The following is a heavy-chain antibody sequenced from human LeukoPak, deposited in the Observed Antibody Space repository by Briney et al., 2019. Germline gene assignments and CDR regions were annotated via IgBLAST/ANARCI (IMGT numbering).Heavy chain of an antibody. CDR3: MRSGSYYREGNY. CDR1: GFTFSHYE. CDR2: ISSSGSTI. V-gene: IGHV3-48*03. J-gene: IGHJ4*02. D-gene: IGHD1-26*01. Sequence: PGGSLRLSCAASGFTFSHYEMNWVRQAPGKGLEWASYISSSGSTIYYADSVKGRFTISRENAKNSLSLQMNSLRAEDAAVYYCMRSGSYYREGNYWGQGTLVTVSS.